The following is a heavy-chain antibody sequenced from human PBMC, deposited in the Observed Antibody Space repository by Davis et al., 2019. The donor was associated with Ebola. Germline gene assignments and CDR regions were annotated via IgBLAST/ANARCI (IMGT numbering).Heavy chain of an antibody. CDR1: GGAISTSHYY. CDR3: ARAQYVRLLDY. J-gene: IGHJ4*02. D-gene: IGHD3-16*01. V-gene: IGHV4-39*07. CDR2: ISNSGST. Sequence: SETLSLTCTVSGGAISTSHYYWTWIRQPPGKGLEWIGYISNSGSTDYNPSLKSRVTISEDTSKKQFSLRLSSVTAADTAVYYCARAQYVRLLDYWGQGTLVTVSS.